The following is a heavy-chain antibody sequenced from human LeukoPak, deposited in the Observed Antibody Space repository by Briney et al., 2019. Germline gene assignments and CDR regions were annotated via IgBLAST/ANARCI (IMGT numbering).Heavy chain of an antibody. CDR2: IYTSGST. CDR3: ARDMSSGWYNWFDP. V-gene: IGHV4-4*07. Sequence: SETLSLTCTVSGGSISSYYWSWIRQPAGKGLERIGRIYTSGSTNYNPSLKSRVTMSVDTSKNQFSLKLSSVTAADTAVYYCARDMSSGWYNWFDPWGQGTLVTVSS. J-gene: IGHJ5*02. D-gene: IGHD6-19*01. CDR1: GGSISSYY.